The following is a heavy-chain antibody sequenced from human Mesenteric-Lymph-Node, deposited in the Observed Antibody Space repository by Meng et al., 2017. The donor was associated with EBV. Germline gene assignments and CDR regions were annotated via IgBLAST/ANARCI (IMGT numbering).Heavy chain of an antibody. V-gene: IGHV4-39*01. Sequence: QRQLQGSGTGLVKPSETLSPSCTVSGGHISSSSYYWGWIRQPPGKGLEWIGTYYNSGSTHYNPSLKSRVTISVDTSNNQFSLRLISVTAADTAAYYCARQGPSGRTFDYWGQGTLVTVSS. CDR1: GGHISSSSYY. CDR3: ARQGPSGRTFDY. D-gene: IGHD1-26*01. CDR2: YYNSGST. J-gene: IGHJ4*02.